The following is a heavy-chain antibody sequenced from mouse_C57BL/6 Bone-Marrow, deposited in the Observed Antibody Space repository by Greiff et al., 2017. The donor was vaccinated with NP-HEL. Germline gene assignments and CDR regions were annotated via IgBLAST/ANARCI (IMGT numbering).Heavy chain of an antibody. CDR3: ARRGYDCYFHYAMDY. CDR2: IYPGGGYT. D-gene: IGHD2-3*01. Sequence: QVQLQQSGAELVRPGTSVKMSCKASGYTFTNYWIGWAKQRPGHGLEWIGDIYPGGGYTNYNEKFKGKATLPADKSSSTAYMQFSSLTSEDSAIYYCARRGYDCYFHYAMDYWGQGTSVTVSS. V-gene: IGHV1-63*01. CDR1: GYTFTNYW. J-gene: IGHJ4*01.